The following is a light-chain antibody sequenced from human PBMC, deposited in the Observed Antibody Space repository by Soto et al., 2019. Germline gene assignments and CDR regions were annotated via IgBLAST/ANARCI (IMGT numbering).Light chain of an antibody. CDR2: LGS. Sequence: DIVMTQSPLSLPVTPGEPASISCRSSQSLLHSNGYNYLDWYLQKPGQSPQLLIYLGSNRASGVPDRFSGSGSGTDFTLKISRVEAEDVGVYYCMQALQPQGLTFGGGTKVEIK. J-gene: IGKJ4*01. CDR3: MQALQPQGLT. CDR1: QSLLHSNGYNY. V-gene: IGKV2-28*01.